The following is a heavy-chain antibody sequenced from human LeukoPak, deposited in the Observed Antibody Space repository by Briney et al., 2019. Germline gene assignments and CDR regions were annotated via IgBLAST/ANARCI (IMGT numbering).Heavy chain of an antibody. CDR3: GSEGYPLGHHAVAV. V-gene: IGHV3-15*01. J-gene: IGHJ6*02. CDR2: VRSTVSGGTT. D-gene: IGHD5-18*01. CDR1: PFRIDEPW. Sequence: GGSLRLSCVASPFRIDEPWLSWVRQSPGQGLEWLGRVRSTVSGGTTDYAPHVQGRFSIWRDDSKNTAFLHMTNLKIEDTAVYHCGSEGYPLGHHAVAVWGRGTAVTVSS.